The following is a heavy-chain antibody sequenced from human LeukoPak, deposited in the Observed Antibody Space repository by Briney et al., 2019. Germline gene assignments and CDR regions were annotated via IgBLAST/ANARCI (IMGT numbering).Heavy chain of an antibody. V-gene: IGHV4-61*02. Sequence: SETLSLTCTVSGGSISSGSYYWSWIRQPAGKGLEWIGRIYTSGSTNYNPSLKSRVTISVDTSKNQFSLKLSSVTAADTALYYCARSGYREGADALDIWGQGTMVTVSS. CDR1: GGSISSGSYY. D-gene: IGHD5-18*01. CDR2: IYTSGST. CDR3: ARSGYREGADALDI. J-gene: IGHJ3*02.